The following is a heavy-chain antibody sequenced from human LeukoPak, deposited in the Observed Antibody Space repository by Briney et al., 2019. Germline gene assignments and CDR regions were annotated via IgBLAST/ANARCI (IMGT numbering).Heavy chain of an antibody. V-gene: IGHV4-39*07. CDR1: GGSISSSSYY. CDR2: IYYSGTA. CDR3: VRVRTGSISDH. J-gene: IGHJ4*02. Sequence: SETLSLTCSVSGGSISSSSYYWVWIRQPPGKGLDWVGSIYYSGTAYYNPSLRSRVTVSRDTSKNQFSLNLNSVTAADTAVYYCVRVRTGSISDHWGQGILVIVSS. D-gene: IGHD2-8*02.